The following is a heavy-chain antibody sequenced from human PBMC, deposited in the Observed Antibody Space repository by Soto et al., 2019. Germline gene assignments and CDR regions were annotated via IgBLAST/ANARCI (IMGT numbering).Heavy chain of an antibody. CDR1: GFTFSSYA. V-gene: IGHV3-23*01. Sequence: LRLSCPASGFTFSSYAMSWVRQAPGKGLEWVSAISGSGGSTYYADSVKGRFTISRDNSKNTLYLQMNSLGAEDTAVYYCATKRGTDFWSGHYYGMDVWGQGNTVTVSS. J-gene: IGHJ6*02. CDR3: ATKRGTDFWSGHYYGMDV. CDR2: ISGSGGST. D-gene: IGHD3-3*01.